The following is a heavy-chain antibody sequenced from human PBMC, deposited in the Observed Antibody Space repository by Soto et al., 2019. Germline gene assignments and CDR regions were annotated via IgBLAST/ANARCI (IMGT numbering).Heavy chain of an antibody. CDR3: AKAGVAHYYGMDV. J-gene: IGHJ6*02. CDR1: GFTFSSYG. D-gene: IGHD5-12*01. Sequence: QVQLVESGGGVVQPGRSLRLSCAASGFTFSSYGMHWVRQAPGKGLEWVAVISYDGSNKYYADSVKGRFTISRDNSKNTLYLQMNSLRAEDMAVYYCAKAGVAHYYGMDVWGQGTTVTVSS. CDR2: ISYDGSNK. V-gene: IGHV3-30*18.